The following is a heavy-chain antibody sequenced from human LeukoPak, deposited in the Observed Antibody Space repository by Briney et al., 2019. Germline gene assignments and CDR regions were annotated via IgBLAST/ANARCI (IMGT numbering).Heavy chain of an antibody. CDR2: IRDKAYNCVT. V-gene: IGHV3-73*01. J-gene: IGHJ4*02. CDR3: VRPGSGNYYYY. Sequence: GGSLRLSCAASGFTFSASSMHWVRQTSGKGLEWVGRIRDKAYNCVTASAESLKGRFTVSRDDSRNMVYLQMNSLKTEDTAVYYCVRPGSGNYYYYWGQGTLVTVSS. D-gene: IGHD3-10*01. CDR1: GFTFSASS.